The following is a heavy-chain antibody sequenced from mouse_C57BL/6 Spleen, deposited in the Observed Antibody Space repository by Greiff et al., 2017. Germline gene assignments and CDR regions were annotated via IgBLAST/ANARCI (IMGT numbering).Heavy chain of an antibody. CDR2: IHPNSGST. Sequence: QVQLQQPGAELVKPGASVKLSCKASGYTFTSYWMHWVKQRPGQGLAWIGMIHPNSGSTNYNEKFKSKATLTVDKSSSTAYMQLSSLTSEDSAVYYCARSDDYDGVDYWGQGTTLTVSS. CDR3: ARSDDYDGVDY. J-gene: IGHJ2*01. V-gene: IGHV1-64*01. CDR1: GYTFTSYW. D-gene: IGHD2-4*01.